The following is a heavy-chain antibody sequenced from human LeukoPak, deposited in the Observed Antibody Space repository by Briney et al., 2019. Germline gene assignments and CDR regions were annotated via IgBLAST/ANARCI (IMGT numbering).Heavy chain of an antibody. J-gene: IGHJ3*02. CDR2: ISSSGSTI. V-gene: IGHV3-11*01. Sequence: GGSLRLSCAASGFTFSDYYMSWIRQAPGKGLEWVSYISSSGSTIYYADSVKGRFTISRDNAKNSLYLQMNSLRAEDTAVYYCARDGEHSSSSAAFDIWGQGTMVTVSS. CDR3: ARDGEHSSSSAAFDI. D-gene: IGHD6-6*01. CDR1: GFTFSDYY.